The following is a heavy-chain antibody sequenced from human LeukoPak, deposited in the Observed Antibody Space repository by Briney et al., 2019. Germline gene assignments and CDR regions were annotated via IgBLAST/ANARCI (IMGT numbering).Heavy chain of an antibody. CDR1: GGSISSSSYY. Sequence: SETLSLTRTVSGGSISSSSYYWGWIRQPPGKGLEWIGSIYYSGSTYYNPSLKSRVTISVDTSKNQFSLKLSSVTAADTAVYYCARNDDFWSGYWDYWGQGTLVTVSS. D-gene: IGHD3-3*01. CDR2: IYYSGST. V-gene: IGHV4-39*07. CDR3: ARNDDFWSGYWDY. J-gene: IGHJ4*02.